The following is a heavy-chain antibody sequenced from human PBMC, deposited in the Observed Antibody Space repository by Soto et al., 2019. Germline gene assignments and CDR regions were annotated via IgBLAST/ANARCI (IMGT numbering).Heavy chain of an antibody. CDR2: IYHSGST. V-gene: IGHV4-4*02. CDR1: GASISSNNW. Sequence: QVQLQESGPGLVTPSGTLSLTCAVSGASISSNNWWSWVRQPPGKGLEWVGEIYHSGSTNYNLYRKSRVTISIDKSKNQFSLKLSSVTAADTAVYYCARSTVTEDYWGQGTLVTVSS. D-gene: IGHD4-17*01. CDR3: ARSTVTEDY. J-gene: IGHJ4*02.